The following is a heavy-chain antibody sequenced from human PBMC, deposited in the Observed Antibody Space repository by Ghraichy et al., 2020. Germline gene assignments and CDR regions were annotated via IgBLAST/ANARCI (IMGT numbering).Heavy chain of an antibody. CDR3: AKHSTYYYGMDV. J-gene: IGHJ6*02. D-gene: IGHD3-16*01. Sequence: GGSLRLSCAASRVTFSYYAMSWVRQAPGKGLEWVSLMYSGGSSANYADSVKGRFTISRDNSKNTLYLQMNSLRAEDTAVYYCAKHSTYYYGMDVWGQGTTVTVSS. V-gene: IGHV3-23*03. CDR1: RVTFSYYA. CDR2: MYSGGSSA.